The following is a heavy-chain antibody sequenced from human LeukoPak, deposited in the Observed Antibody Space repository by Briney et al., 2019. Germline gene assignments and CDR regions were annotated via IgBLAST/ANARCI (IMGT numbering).Heavy chain of an antibody. J-gene: IGHJ6*03. Sequence: GGSLRLSCAASGFTFSSYWMHWVRQAPGKGLEWVSRISSDGSSTSYADSVKGRFTISRDNAKNTLYLQMNSLRAEDTAVYYCARLGSGYLNYYYYYMDVWGKGTTVTVSS. D-gene: IGHD3-22*01. CDR2: ISSDGSST. CDR1: GFTFSSYW. V-gene: IGHV3-74*01. CDR3: ARLGSGYLNYYYYYMDV.